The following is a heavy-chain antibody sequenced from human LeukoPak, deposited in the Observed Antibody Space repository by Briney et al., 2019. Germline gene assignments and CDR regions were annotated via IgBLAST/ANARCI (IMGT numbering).Heavy chain of an antibody. Sequence: GGSLRLSCAASGFTFSSYGMSWVRQAPGKGLEWVSAISGSGGSTYYADSVKGRFTISRDNSKNTLYLQMNSLRAEDTAVYYCARDPGGSYFGFDPWGQGTLVTVSS. CDR2: ISGSGGST. V-gene: IGHV3-23*01. CDR1: GFTFSSYG. CDR3: ARDPGGSYFGFDP. J-gene: IGHJ5*02. D-gene: IGHD1-26*01.